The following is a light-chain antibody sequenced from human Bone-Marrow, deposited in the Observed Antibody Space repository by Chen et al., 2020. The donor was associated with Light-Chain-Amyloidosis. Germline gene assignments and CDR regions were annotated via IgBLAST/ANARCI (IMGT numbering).Light chain of an antibody. CDR2: DVT. Sequence: QSALTQPASVSGSPLQSITISCTGTSSDVGGYNYVSWYQQHPGKAPKLIIYDVTYRPSGVSNRFSGSKSGNTASLTISGLQAEDEADYYCSSFTRNNALVFGGGTKLTVL. CDR1: SSDVGGYNY. CDR3: SSFTRNNALV. V-gene: IGLV2-14*03. J-gene: IGLJ2*01.